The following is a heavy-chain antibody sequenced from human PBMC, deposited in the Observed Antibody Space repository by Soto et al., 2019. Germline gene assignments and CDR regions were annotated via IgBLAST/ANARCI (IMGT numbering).Heavy chain of an antibody. CDR3: AGGKGSNTPFDY. V-gene: IGHV3-74*01. D-gene: IGHD2-2*01. Sequence: EVQLVESGGGLVQPGGSLRLSCATSGFTFTSYWMHWVLQVPGKGLVWVSRINSDGSSTTYADSVKGRFTISRDNAKNTLYLQMNSLRDEDTAVYFCAGGKGSNTPFDYWGQGTLVTVSS. CDR2: INSDGSST. J-gene: IGHJ4*02. CDR1: GFTFTSYW.